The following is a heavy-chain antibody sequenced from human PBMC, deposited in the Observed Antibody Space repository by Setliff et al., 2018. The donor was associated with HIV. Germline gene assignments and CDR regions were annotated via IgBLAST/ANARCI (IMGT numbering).Heavy chain of an antibody. J-gene: IGHJ6*03. CDR3: ARFVHSSGWYSSSYYYYMDV. CDR2: IYPGDSNT. Sequence: PGESLKISCKGSGYSFISYWIGWVRQMPGKGLEWMGIIYPGDSNTKYSPSFQGQVNISADKSINTAYLQWSSLKASDTAMYYCARFVHSSGWYSSSYYYYMDVWGKGTTVTVSS. D-gene: IGHD3-22*01. CDR1: GYSFISYW. V-gene: IGHV5-51*01.